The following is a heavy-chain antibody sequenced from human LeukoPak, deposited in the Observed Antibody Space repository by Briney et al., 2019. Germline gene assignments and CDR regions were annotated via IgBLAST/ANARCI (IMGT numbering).Heavy chain of an antibody. CDR2: ISSSSYL. J-gene: IGHJ4*02. Sequence: GGSLRLSCAASGFTFSNYTMDWGRQAPGKGLEWVSSISSSSYLYYADSVKGRFTISRDNAKNSLYLQMNSLRAEDTAVYYCASEHSGNYYRPFDYWGQGTLVTVSS. V-gene: IGHV3-21*01. CDR1: GFTFSNYT. D-gene: IGHD1-26*01. CDR3: ASEHSGNYYRPFDY.